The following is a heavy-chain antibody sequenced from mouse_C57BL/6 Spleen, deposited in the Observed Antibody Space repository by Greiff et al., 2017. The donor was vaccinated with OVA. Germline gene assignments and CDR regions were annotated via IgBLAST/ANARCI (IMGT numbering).Heavy chain of an antibody. CDR3: ARSGYSNYYFAY. CDR1: GYTFTSYW. J-gene: IGHJ2*01. D-gene: IGHD2-5*01. CDR2: IYPSDSET. Sequence: QVQLQQPGAELVRPGSSVKLSCKASGYTFTSYWMDWVKQRPGQGLEWIGNIYPSDSETPYNQKFKDKATLTVDKSSSTAYMPLLSLTSDDSAVYFCARSGYSNYYFAYWGQGTTLTVSS. V-gene: IGHV1-61*01.